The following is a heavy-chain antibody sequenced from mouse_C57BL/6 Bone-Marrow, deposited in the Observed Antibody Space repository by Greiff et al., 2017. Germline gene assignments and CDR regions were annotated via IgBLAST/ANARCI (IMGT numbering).Heavy chain of an antibody. D-gene: IGHD1-1*01. CDR2: ISNGGGST. Sequence: EVQGVESGGGLVQPGGSLKLSCAASGFTFSDYYMYWVRQTPEKRLEWVAYISNGGGSTYYPDTVKGRFTISRDNAKNTLYLQMSRLKSEDTAMYYCARGGYYGPGYYYAMDYWGQGTSVTVSS. CDR3: ARGGYYGPGYYYAMDY. V-gene: IGHV5-12*01. CDR1: GFTFSDYY. J-gene: IGHJ4*01.